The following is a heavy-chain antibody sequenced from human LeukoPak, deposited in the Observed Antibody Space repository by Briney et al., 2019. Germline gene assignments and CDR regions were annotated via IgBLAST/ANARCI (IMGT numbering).Heavy chain of an antibody. D-gene: IGHD2-21*02. J-gene: IGHJ3*02. CDR3: ARDDPYCGGDCYAFDI. CDR2: IYYSGST. Sequence: SETLSLTCTVSGGSISSYYWSWIRQPPGKGLEWIGYIYYSGSTNYNPSLKSRVTISVDTSKNQFSLKLSSVTAADTVVYYCARDDPYCGGDCYAFDIWGQGTMVTVSS. CDR1: GGSISSYY. V-gene: IGHV4-59*01.